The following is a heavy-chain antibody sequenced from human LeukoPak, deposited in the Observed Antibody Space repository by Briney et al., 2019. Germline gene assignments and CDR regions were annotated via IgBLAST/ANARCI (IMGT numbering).Heavy chain of an antibody. CDR2: IKQDGSEK. Sequence: GGSLRLSCAASEFPFGSYWMTWVRQTARKGLEWVANIKQDGSEKYYVDSVKGRFTISRDNAKNSLYLQMNSLRAEDTAVYYCARDFTDRYYYDSSGYYTDYWGQGTLVTVSS. J-gene: IGHJ4*02. CDR1: EFPFGSYW. CDR3: ARDFTDRYYYDSSGYYTDY. D-gene: IGHD3-22*01. V-gene: IGHV3-7*01.